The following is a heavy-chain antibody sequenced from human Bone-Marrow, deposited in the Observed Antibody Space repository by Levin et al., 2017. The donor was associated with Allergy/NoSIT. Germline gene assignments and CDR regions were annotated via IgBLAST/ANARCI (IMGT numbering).Heavy chain of an antibody. D-gene: IGHD4-17*01. CDR1: GGSINDNIYY. V-gene: IGHV4-61*02. J-gene: IGHJ6*03. CDR2: INTAGRI. Sequence: SETLSLTCNVSGGSINDNIYYWTWIRQPVGRGLEWIGRINTAGRIDYNPSLQSRVTISVDTSETQFSLKLSSVTAADTAKYFCAREQVVTTTVSWGLYDTYYYMGVWGKGTTVSVSS. CDR3: AREQVVTTTVSWGLYDTYYYMGV.